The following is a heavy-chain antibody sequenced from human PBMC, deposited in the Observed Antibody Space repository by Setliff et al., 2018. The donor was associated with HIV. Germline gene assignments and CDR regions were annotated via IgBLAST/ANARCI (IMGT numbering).Heavy chain of an antibody. V-gene: IGHV1-18*01. CDR2: ISVYNGQT. CDR1: GYSFTTYG. CDR3: ARGHHFYWYFDL. J-gene: IGHJ2*01. Sequence: GASVKVSCKASGYSFTTYGITWVRTAPGQGLEWVGWISVYNGQTLYAQKVQDRITVTMDIPKDTAYMELRGLTPDDTAVYYCARGHHFYWYFDLWGPGTLVTVSS.